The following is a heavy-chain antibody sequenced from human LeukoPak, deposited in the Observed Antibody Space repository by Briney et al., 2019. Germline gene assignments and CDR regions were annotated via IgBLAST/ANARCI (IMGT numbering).Heavy chain of an antibody. CDR1: GYTLTELS. CDR2: FDPEDGET. Sequence: ASVKVSCKVSGYTLTELSMHWVRQAPGKGLEWMGGFDPEDGETIYAQKFQGRVTMTEDTSTDTAYMELSSLRSEDTAVYYCATSTLDSSGYYPYFDYWGQGTLVTVSS. V-gene: IGHV1-24*01. J-gene: IGHJ4*02. CDR3: ATSTLDSSGYYPYFDY. D-gene: IGHD3-22*01.